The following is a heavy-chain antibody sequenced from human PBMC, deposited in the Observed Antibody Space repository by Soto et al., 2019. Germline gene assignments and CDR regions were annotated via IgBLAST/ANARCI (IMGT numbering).Heavy chain of an antibody. V-gene: IGHV3-73*01. CDR2: IRSKANSYAT. CDR1: GFTFSGSA. D-gene: IGHD5-18*01. J-gene: IGHJ6*02. CDR3: TRHLGSKVQGGYSYGSIPGMDV. Sequence: GGSLRLSCAASGFTFSGSAMHWVRQASGKGLEWVGRIRSKANSYATAYAASVKGRFTISREDSKNTAYLQMNSLKTEDTAVYYCTRHLGSKVQGGYSYGSIPGMDVWGQGTTVTVSS.